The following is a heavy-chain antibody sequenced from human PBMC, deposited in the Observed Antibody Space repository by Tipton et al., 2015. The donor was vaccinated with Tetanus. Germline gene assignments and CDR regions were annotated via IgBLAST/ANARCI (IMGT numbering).Heavy chain of an antibody. Sequence: QSGAEVKKDGASVKISCKTSGYGFTTHYIHWVRQAPGQGLEWLAFIYPSGGTTSYAQKFQDRLTVTWDTSTSTVYLDLRSLRSEDTAFYFCAGTRDRESTWSLLEYWGQGTPVSVSS. CDR1: GYGFTTHY. V-gene: IGHV1-46*01. J-gene: IGHJ4*02. D-gene: IGHD2-2*01. CDR3: AGTRDRESTWSLLEY. CDR2: IYPSGGTT.